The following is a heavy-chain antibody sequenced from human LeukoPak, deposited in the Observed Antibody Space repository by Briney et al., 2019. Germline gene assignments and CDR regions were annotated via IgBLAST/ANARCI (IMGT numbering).Heavy chain of an antibody. J-gene: IGHJ6*03. Sequence: ASMKVSCKASGYTFTGYYMHWVRQAPGQGLEWMGWINPNSGGTNYAQKFQGRVTMTRDTSISTAYMELSRLRSDDTAVYYCARDGEYCSGGSCYSYYYYYYMDVWGKGTTVTISS. CDR2: INPNSGGT. CDR1: GYTFTGYY. V-gene: IGHV1-2*02. CDR3: ARDGEYCSGGSCYSYYYYYYMDV. D-gene: IGHD2-15*01.